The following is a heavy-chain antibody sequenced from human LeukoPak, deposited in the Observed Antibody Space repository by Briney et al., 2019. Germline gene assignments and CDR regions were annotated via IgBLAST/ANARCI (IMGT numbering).Heavy chain of an antibody. CDR2: ISYDQSDK. Sequence: GRSLRLSCAASGFTFSNYGMHWVRQAPGKGLEWVEVISYDQSDKYYTDSVKRRFTISRDNSKTTLYLQMNSLRPEDTAVYYCAKGVVAATNAAYYGMDVWGQGTTVTVSS. V-gene: IGHV3-30*18. D-gene: IGHD2-15*01. CDR3: AKGVVAATNAAYYGMDV. CDR1: GFTFSNYG. J-gene: IGHJ6*02.